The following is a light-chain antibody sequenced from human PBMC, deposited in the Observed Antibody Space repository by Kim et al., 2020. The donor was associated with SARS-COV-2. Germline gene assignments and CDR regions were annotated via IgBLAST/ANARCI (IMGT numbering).Light chain of an antibody. V-gene: IGKV1-12*01. CDR1: QGISTW. CDR3: QQTNSLPLT. J-gene: IGKJ4*01. CDR2: AAS. Sequence: ASEVDRVIISCRGSQGISTWVAWYQQKTGKATNHLIYAASTLQTGVPSRFNGSGSGTDFTLTIRSLQPEDFATYYCQQTNSLPLTFGGGTKVDIK.